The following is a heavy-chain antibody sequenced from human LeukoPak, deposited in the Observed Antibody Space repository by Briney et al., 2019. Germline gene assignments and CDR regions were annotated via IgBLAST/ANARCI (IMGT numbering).Heavy chain of an antibody. CDR3: ARDEGATRITMVRGAKAHVRFDP. CDR1: GGTFSSYA. V-gene: IGHV1-69*04. CDR2: IIPILGIA. J-gene: IGHJ5*02. D-gene: IGHD3-10*01. Sequence: ASVKVSCKASGGTFSSYAISWVRQAPGQGLEWMGRIIPILGIANYAQKFQGRVTITADKSTSTAYMELSSLRSEDTAVYYCARDEGATRITMVRGAKAHVRFDPWGQGTLVTVSS.